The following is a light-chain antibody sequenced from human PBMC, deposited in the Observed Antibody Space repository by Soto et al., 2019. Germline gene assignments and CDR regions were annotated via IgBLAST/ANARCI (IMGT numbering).Light chain of an antibody. Sequence: LTQPPSASGSPGQSVTISCTGTSSDVGGYNYVSWYQQHPGKAPKLMIYEVSKRPSGVPDRFSGSKSGNTASLTVSGLQAEDEADYYCSSYAGSNFVFGTGTKVTVL. CDR1: SSDVGGYNY. V-gene: IGLV2-8*01. CDR3: SSYAGSNFV. CDR2: EVS. J-gene: IGLJ1*01.